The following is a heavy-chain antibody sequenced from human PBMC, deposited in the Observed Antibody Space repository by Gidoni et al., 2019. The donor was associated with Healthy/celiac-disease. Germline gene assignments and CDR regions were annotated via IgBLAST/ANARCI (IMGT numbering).Heavy chain of an antibody. J-gene: IGHJ5*02. CDR2: INPNSGGT. CDR3: VSAPVLRYFDRLNNWFDP. D-gene: IGHD3-9*01. Sequence: QVQLVQSGAEVKKPGASVKVSCKASGYTFTGYYMHWVRQAPGQGLEWMGWINPNSGGTNYAQKFQGRVTMTRDTSISTAYMELSRLRSDDTAVYYCVSAPVLRYFDRLNNWFDPWGQGTLVTVSS. V-gene: IGHV1-2*02. CDR1: GYTFTGYY.